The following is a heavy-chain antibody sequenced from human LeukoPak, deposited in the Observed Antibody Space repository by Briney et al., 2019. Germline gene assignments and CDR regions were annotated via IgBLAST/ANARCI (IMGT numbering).Heavy chain of an antibody. Sequence: PGGSLGLSCAASGFTFSNSAMYWVRQAPGKGLEFVSVISTNGDRTYYADSVKGRFTISRDNSKNTLYLQMGSLRADDMAVYYCARGVAISSSGWYDTFDYWGQGALVTISS. CDR1: GFTFSNSA. CDR3: ARGVAISSSGWYDTFDY. CDR2: ISTNGDRT. V-gene: IGHV3-64*02. D-gene: IGHD6-19*01. J-gene: IGHJ4*02.